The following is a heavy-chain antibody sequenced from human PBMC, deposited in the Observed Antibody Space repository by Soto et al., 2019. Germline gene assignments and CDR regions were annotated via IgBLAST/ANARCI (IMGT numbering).Heavy chain of an antibody. Sequence: SETLSLTCTVSGGSISSGGYYWSWIRQHPGKGLEWIGYIYYSGSTYYNPSLKSRVTISVDTSKNQFSLKLSSVTAADTAVYHCARTRDSSGYYFFDYWGQGTLVTVSS. CDR3: ARTRDSSGYYFFDY. CDR1: GGSISSGGYY. CDR2: IYYSGST. V-gene: IGHV4-31*03. D-gene: IGHD3-22*01. J-gene: IGHJ4*02.